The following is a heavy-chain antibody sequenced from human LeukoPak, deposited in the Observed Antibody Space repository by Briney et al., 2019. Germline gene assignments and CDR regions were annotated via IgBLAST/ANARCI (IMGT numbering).Heavy chain of an antibody. CDR3: ARTYSGSYPLDY. CDR1: GFTVSSNY. Sequence: GGSLRLFCTASGFTVSSNYMSWVRQAPGKGLEWVSVIYSGGNTYYADSVKGRFTISRDNSKNTLYLQMNSLRAEDTAVYYCARTYSGSYPLDYWGQGTLVSVSS. D-gene: IGHD1-26*01. V-gene: IGHV3-53*01. J-gene: IGHJ4*02. CDR2: IYSGGNT.